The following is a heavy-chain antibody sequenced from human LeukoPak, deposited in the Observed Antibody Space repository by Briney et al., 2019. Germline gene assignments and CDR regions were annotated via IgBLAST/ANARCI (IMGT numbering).Heavy chain of an antibody. J-gene: IGHJ4*02. D-gene: IGHD3-22*01. CDR1: GGSLSSYY. CDR3: ARGDSSGSFFDY. Sequence: SETLSLTCTVSGGSLSSYYWSWIRQPPGQGLEWIGYIYYSGSTNYNPSLKSRVTISLDTYKKQFSLKLSSVTAADTAVYYCARGDSSGSFFDYWGPGTLVTVSS. CDR2: IYYSGST. V-gene: IGHV4-59*01.